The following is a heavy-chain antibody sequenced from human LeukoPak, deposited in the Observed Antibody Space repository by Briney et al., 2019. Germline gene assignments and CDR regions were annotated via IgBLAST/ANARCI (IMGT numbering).Heavy chain of an antibody. CDR2: INPSGGST. D-gene: IGHD3-9*01. V-gene: IGHV1-46*01. Sequence: ASVKVSCKASGYTFTSYGISWVRQAPGQGLEWMGIINPSGGSTSYAQKFQGRVTITADESTSTAYMELSSLGSEDTAVYYCARGAKNILRYFDWFTSYMDVWGKGTTVTVSS. J-gene: IGHJ6*03. CDR3: ARGAKNILRYFDWFTSYMDV. CDR1: GYTFTSYG.